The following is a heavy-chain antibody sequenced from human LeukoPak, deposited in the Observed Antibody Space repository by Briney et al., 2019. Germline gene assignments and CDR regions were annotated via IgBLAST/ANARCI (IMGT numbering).Heavy chain of an antibody. CDR1: GGSISSYY. J-gene: IGHJ4*02. Sequence: PSETLSLTCTVSGGSISSYYWSWIRQPAGKGLEWIGRIYTSGSTNYKPSLKSRVAISVDTSKNQFSLKLSFVTAADTAVYYCARDRAPFLAAAAIFDYWGQGTLVTVS. V-gene: IGHV4-4*07. CDR3: ARDRAPFLAAAAIFDY. D-gene: IGHD6-13*01. CDR2: IYTSGST.